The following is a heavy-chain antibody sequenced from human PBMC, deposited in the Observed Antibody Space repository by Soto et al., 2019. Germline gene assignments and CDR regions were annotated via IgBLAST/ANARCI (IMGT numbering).Heavy chain of an antibody. D-gene: IGHD4-17*01. Sequence: ASVKVSCKASGYALTSYGISWVRQAPGQGLEWMGWISAYNGNTNYAQKLQGRVTMTTDTSTSTAYMELRSLRSDDTAVYYCARERVDYGDYEGAYDIWGQGTMVTVSS. CDR2: ISAYNGNT. V-gene: IGHV1-18*01. CDR3: ARERVDYGDYEGAYDI. CDR1: GYALTSYG. J-gene: IGHJ3*02.